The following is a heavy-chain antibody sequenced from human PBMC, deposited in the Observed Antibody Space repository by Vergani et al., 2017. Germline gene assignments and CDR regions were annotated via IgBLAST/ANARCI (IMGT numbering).Heavy chain of an antibody. Sequence: QVQLVQSGAEVKKPGASVKVSCKASGYTFTSYGISLVRQAPGQGLEWMGWISAYNGNTNYAQKLQGRVTMTTDTSTSTAYMELRSLRSDDTAVYYCARATITMIERSYYYYGMDVWGQGTTVTVSS. D-gene: IGHD3-22*01. CDR3: ARATITMIERSYYYYGMDV. CDR2: ISAYNGNT. J-gene: IGHJ6*02. CDR1: GYTFTSYG. V-gene: IGHV1-18*01.